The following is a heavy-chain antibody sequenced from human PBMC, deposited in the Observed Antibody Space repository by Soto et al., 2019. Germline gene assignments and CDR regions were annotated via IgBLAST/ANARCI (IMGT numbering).Heavy chain of an antibody. Sequence: SETLSLTCTVSGGSISTYYWSWIRLPPGKGLEWIGYIYYSGSNNYNPSLKSRVTMSVDTSKNQLSLKLSSVTAADTAVYYCARGTGSGGYNYYYGLDVWGQGSTVTVS. CDR2: IYYSGSN. V-gene: IGHV4-59*01. J-gene: IGHJ6*02. CDR3: ARGTGSGGYNYYYGLDV. CDR1: GGSISTYY. D-gene: IGHD2-15*01.